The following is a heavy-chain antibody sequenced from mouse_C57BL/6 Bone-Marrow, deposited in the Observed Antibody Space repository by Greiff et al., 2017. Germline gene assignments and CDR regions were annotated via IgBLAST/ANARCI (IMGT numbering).Heavy chain of an antibody. D-gene: IGHD2-5*01. CDR2: IDPEDGDT. Sequence: VQLQQSGAELVRPGASVKLSCTASGFNIKDYYMHWVKQRPEQGLEWIGRIDPEDGDTEYATKFKGKATMTADTSSNTAYLQLSSLTSEDTAVYYCTTDYSILWFAYWGQGTLVTVSA. J-gene: IGHJ3*01. CDR3: TTDYSILWFAY. CDR1: GFNIKDYY. V-gene: IGHV14-1*01.